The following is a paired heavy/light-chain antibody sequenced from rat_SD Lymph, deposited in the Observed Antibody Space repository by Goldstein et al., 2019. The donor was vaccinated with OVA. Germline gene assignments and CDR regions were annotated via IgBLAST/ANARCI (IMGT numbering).Heavy chain of an antibody. Sequence: QVQLKESGPGLVHPSQTLSLTCTVSGFSLTNYHVSWVRQPPGKGLEWMGVMWTGGRTAYNSLLKSRLTISRDTSRGQVFLEMNSLQTEDTASYYCVRGFYSHYNLFDYWGQGVMVTVSS. V-gene: IGHV2-43*01. D-gene: IGHD1-2*01. CDR1: GFSLTNYH. CDR3: VRGFYSHYNLFDY. J-gene: IGHJ2*01. CDR2: MWTGGRT.
Light chain of an antibody. CDR3: QQYNNYPT. Sequence: DIRMTQSPASLSASLGEAVNFECLASEDIYSDLAWYQQKPGKSPQLLIYNANSLQNGVPSRFSGDRSGTQFSLKINSLQPEDVATYFCQQYNNYPTFGSGTKLEIK. V-gene: IGKV12S32*01. CDR2: NAN. CDR1: EDIYSD. J-gene: IGKJ5*01.